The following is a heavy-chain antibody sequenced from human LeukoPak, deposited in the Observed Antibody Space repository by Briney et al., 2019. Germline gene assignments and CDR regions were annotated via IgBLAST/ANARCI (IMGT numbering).Heavy chain of an antibody. CDR2: IKEDGSEK. CDR3: ARDVDTNY. Sequence: GGSLRLSCTASGYTFGTFWMTWVRQAPGKGLEWVANIKEDGSEKYYVDSVKGRFTISRDNARKSLSLQMNSLRAEDTAVYYCARDVDTNYWGQGTLVTVSS. CDR1: GYTFGTFW. V-gene: IGHV3-7*03. D-gene: IGHD5-18*01. J-gene: IGHJ4*02.